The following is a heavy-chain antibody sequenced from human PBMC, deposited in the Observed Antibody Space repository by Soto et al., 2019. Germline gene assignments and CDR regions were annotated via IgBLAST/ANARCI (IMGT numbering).Heavy chain of an antibody. Sequence: QVQLVESGGGVVQPGRSLRLSCAASGFTFSSYAMHWVRQAPGKGLEWVAVISYDGSNKYYADSVKGRFTISRDNSKYTLYVQMNSLRAEDTAVYYCARDRGSKSYYYYGMDVWGQGTTVTVSS. CDR2: ISYDGSNK. CDR1: GFTFSSYA. D-gene: IGHD2-2*01. CDR3: ARDRGSKSYYYYGMDV. V-gene: IGHV3-30-3*01. J-gene: IGHJ6*02.